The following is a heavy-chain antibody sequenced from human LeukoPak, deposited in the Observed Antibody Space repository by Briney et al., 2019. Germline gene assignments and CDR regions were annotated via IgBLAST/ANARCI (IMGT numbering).Heavy chain of an antibody. CDR1: GGSISSYY. CDR2: IYYSEST. Sequence: SETLSLTCTVSGGSISSYYWSWIRQPPGKRLEWIGYIYYSESTNYNPSLKSRVTISLDTSKSQFSLKLRSVTAADTAVYYCARVYNKRGLASYYYHFDVWGKGNTGTVSS. D-gene: IGHD3-16*01. V-gene: IGHV4-59*01. CDR3: ARVYNKRGLASYYYHFDV. J-gene: IGHJ6*03.